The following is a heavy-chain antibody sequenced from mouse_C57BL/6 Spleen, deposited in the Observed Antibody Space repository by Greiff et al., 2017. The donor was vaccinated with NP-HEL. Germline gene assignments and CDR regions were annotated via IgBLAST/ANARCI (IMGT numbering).Heavy chain of an antibody. D-gene: IGHD2-3*01. J-gene: IGHJ1*03. CDR1: GYTFTDYN. CDR2: INPNNGGT. Sequence: EVQLQQSGPELVKPGASVKIPCKASGYTFTDYNMDWVKQSHGKSLEWIGDINPNNGGTIYNQKFKGKATLTVDKSSSTAYMELRSLTSEDTAVYYCAKRWLPRGWYFDVWGTGTTVTVSS. CDR3: AKRWLPRGWYFDV. V-gene: IGHV1-18*01.